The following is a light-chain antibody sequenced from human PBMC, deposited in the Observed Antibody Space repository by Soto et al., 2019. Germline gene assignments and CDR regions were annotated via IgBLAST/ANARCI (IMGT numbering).Light chain of an antibody. Sequence: QSVLTQPTSVSGAPGQRVTIYCTGSSSNIGAGYDVHWYQQLPGTAPKLLIYGNSNRPSGVPDRFSGSKSGTSASLAITGLQAEDEADYYCQSYDSSLSEDVVFGGGTKLTVL. CDR3: QSYDSSLSEDVV. CDR2: GNS. CDR1: SSNIGAGYD. J-gene: IGLJ2*01. V-gene: IGLV1-40*01.